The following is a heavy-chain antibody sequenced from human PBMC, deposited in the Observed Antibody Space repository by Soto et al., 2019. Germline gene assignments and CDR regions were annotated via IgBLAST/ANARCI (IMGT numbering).Heavy chain of an antibody. D-gene: IGHD6-13*01. CDR1: GFTFSSYG. J-gene: IGHJ4*02. CDR2: ISYDGSNK. Sequence: ESGGGVVQPGRSLRLSCAASGFTFSSYGMHWVRQAPGKGLEWVAVISYDGSNKYYADSVKGRFTISRDNSKNTLYLQMNSLRAEDTAVYYCAKVWPGSSWLFDYWGQGTLVTVSS. V-gene: IGHV3-30*18. CDR3: AKVWPGSSWLFDY.